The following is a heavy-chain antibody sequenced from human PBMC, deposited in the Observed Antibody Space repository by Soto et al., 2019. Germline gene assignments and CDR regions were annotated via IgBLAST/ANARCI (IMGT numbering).Heavy chain of an antibody. D-gene: IGHD4-4*01. V-gene: IGHV3-30-3*01. Sequence: GGSLRLSCAAFGFTFSSYAMHWVRQAPGKGLEWVAVISYDGSNKYYADSVKGRFTISRDNSKNTLYLQMNSLRAEDTAVYYCARPLWRDDYNWGYFDLWGRGTLVTVSS. CDR1: GFTFSSYA. CDR2: ISYDGSNK. CDR3: ARPLWRDDYNWGYFDL. J-gene: IGHJ2*01.